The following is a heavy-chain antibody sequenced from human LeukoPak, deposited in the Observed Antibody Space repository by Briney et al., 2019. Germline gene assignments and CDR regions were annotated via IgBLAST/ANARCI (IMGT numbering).Heavy chain of an antibody. Sequence: SSETLSLTCAVYGGSFSGYYWSWIRQPPGKGLEWLGEINHSGSTNYNPSLKSRVTISVDTSKNQFSLKLSSVTAADTAVYYCASRFVVVVAATPERKYFQHWGQGTLVTVSS. D-gene: IGHD2-15*01. CDR1: GGSFSGYY. V-gene: IGHV4-34*01. CDR3: ASRFVVVVAATPERKYFQH. J-gene: IGHJ1*01. CDR2: INHSGST.